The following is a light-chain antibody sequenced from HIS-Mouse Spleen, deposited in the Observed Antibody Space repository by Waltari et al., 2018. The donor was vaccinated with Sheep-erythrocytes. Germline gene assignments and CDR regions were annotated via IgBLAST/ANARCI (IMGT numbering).Light chain of an antibody. CDR1: QGISND. V-gene: IGKV1-6*01. J-gene: IGKJ2*01. CDR2: AAS. CDR3: LQDYNYPYT. Sequence: AIQMTQSPSSLSASVGDRVTITCRESQGISNDLGWYQQKPGKDPKVLIYAASSLQSGVPSRLSGSGAGTDVTLTISSLQPEDFATYYCLQDYNYPYTFGQGTKLEIK.